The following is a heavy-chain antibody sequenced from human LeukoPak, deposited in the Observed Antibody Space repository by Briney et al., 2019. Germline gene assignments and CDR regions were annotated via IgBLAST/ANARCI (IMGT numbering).Heavy chain of an antibody. D-gene: IGHD3-3*01. CDR3: ARGPYDFWSGNLYYFDY. CDR2: INHSGST. CDR1: GGSFSGYY. J-gene: IGHJ4*02. Sequence: SETLSLTCAVYGGSFSGYYWSWIRQPPGKGLEWIGEINHSGSTNYNPSLKSRVTISVDTSKNQFSLKLSSVTAADTAAYYCARGPYDFWSGNLYYFDYWGQGTLVTVSS. V-gene: IGHV4-34*01.